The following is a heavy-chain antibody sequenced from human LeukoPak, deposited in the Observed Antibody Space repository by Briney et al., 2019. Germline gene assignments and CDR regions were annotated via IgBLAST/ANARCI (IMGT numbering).Heavy chain of an antibody. CDR1: GGSISSGSYH. CDR3: ARKGPDITLHH. J-gene: IGHJ5*02. V-gene: IGHV4-61*02. D-gene: IGHD3-9*01. Sequence: NPSETLSLTCTVSGGSISSGSYHWSWIRQPAGKGLEWIGRIYTSGSTNYNPSLKSRVTISVDTSKNQFSLKLSSVTAADTAVYYCARKGPDITLHHWGQGTLVTVSS. CDR2: IYTSGST.